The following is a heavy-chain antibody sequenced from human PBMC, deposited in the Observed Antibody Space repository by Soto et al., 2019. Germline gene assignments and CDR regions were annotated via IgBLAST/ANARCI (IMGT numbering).Heavy chain of an antibody. CDR3: ARAPRGGAVAGFNYGMDV. CDR1: GGSISSSNW. D-gene: IGHD6-19*01. Sequence: SETLSLTCAVSGGSISSSNWWSWVRQPPGKGLEWIGEIYHSGSTNYNPSLKSRVTISVDKSKNQFSLKLSSVTAADTAVYYCARAPRGGAVAGFNYGMDVWGQGTTVTVSS. CDR2: IYHSGST. V-gene: IGHV4-4*02. J-gene: IGHJ6*02.